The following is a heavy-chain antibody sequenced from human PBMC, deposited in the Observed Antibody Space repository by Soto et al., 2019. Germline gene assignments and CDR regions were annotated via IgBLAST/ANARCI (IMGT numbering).Heavy chain of an antibody. J-gene: IGHJ5*02. CDR3: ARERTSIAASWFDP. CDR2: MNPNSGNT. CDR1: GYTFTSYD. Sequence: QVQLVQSGAEVKKPGASVKVSCKASGYTFTSYDINWVRQATGQGLEWMGWMNPNSGNTAYAQKFQGRVTMTRNTSISTAYMELSSLRSEETAVYYCARERTSIAASWFDPWGQGTLVTVSS. D-gene: IGHD6-6*01. V-gene: IGHV1-8*01.